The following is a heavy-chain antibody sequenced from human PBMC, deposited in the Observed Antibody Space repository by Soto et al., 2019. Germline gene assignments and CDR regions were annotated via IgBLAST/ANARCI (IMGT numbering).Heavy chain of an antibody. Sequence: SVQVSCKASGYTFTSYGIHWVRQAPGQRLEWMGWINAANGDTKYSPKFQGRVTITRDTSASTAYMELSSLRSEDTAVYYCVIMHVAATSIVWFDSWGQGTLVTVSS. CDR2: INAANGDT. D-gene: IGHD6-13*01. J-gene: IGHJ5*01. CDR3: VIMHVAATSIVWFDS. CDR1: GYTFTSYG. V-gene: IGHV1-3*01.